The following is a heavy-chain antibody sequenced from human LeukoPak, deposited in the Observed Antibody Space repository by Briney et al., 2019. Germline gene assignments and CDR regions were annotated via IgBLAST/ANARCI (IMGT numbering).Heavy chain of an antibody. CDR1: GFTFSSYA. D-gene: IGHD6-13*01. CDR3: ARWLRGIAEEDGMGV. J-gene: IGHJ6*02. V-gene: IGHV3-23*01. CDR2: ISGSGGST. Sequence: PGGSLRLSCAASGFTFSSYAMSWVRQAPGKGLEWVSAISGSGGSTYYADSVKGRFTISRDNSKNTLYLQMNSLRAEDTAVYYCARWLRGIAEEDGMGVWGQGATVAVSS.